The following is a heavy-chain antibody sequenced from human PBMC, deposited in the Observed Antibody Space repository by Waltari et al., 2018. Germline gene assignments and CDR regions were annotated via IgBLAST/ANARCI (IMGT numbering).Heavy chain of an antibody. Sequence: QVQLVQSGAEVKKPGASVKVSCKASGYTFTSYYMHWVRQAPGQGLEWMGRISPSGCSTSYGQKFQGRVTMSRYTSTSTGYMELISLRSEDTAVYYCARGGYHDAFDIWGQGTMVTVSS. CDR2: ISPSGCST. D-gene: IGHD5-18*01. CDR1: GYTFTSYY. J-gene: IGHJ3*02. V-gene: IGHV1-46*01. CDR3: ARGGYHDAFDI.